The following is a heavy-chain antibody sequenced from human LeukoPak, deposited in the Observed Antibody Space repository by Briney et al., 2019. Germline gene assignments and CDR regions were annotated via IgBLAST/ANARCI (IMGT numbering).Heavy chain of an antibody. V-gene: IGHV4-39*07. D-gene: IGHD4-17*01. CDR1: GGSISSSSYY. J-gene: IGHJ4*02. CDR3: ARNYGDYAPYYFDY. CDR2: IYYSGST. Sequence: PSETLSLTCTVSGGSISSSSYYWGWIRQPPGKGLEWIGSIYYSGSTYYNPSLKSRVTISVDTSKNQFSLKLSSVTAADTAVYYCARNYGDYAPYYFDYWGQGTLVTVSS.